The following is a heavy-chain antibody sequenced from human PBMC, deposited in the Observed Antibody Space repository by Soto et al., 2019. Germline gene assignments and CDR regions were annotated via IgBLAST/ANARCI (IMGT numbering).Heavy chain of an antibody. CDR3: TAMTY. D-gene: IGHD2-21*02. Sequence: EVQLVESGGGLVQPGGSLRLSCAASGFTFSSYWMHWVRQAPGKGLVWVSRINVDGSTTTYADSVKGRFTISRDNAKNTLYLQMNSLRDEDTGIYYCTAMTYWGQGTLVTVSS. CDR1: GFTFSSYW. CDR2: INVDGSTT. J-gene: IGHJ4*02. V-gene: IGHV3-74*01.